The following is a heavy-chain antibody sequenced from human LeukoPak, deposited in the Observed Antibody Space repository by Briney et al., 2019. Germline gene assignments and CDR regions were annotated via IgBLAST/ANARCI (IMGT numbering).Heavy chain of an antibody. CDR3: AGSIAVAGTREGPFDY. CDR2: IYYSGST. D-gene: IGHD6-19*01. V-gene: IGHV4-59*01. Sequence: PSETLSLTCTVSGGSISSYYWSWIRQPPGKGLEWIGYIYYSGSTNYNPSLKSRVTISVDTSKNQFSLKLSSVTAADTAVYYCAGSIAVAGTREGPFDYWGQGTLVTVSS. CDR1: GGSISSYY. J-gene: IGHJ4*02.